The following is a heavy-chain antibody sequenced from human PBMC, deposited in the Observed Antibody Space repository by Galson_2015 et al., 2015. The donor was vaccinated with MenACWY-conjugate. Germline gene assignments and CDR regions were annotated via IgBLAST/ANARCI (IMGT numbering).Heavy chain of an antibody. CDR3: VTEGRSSAWNNWYFDL. D-gene: IGHD1/OR15-1a*01. CDR1: GFTFRNYW. CDR2: IEKDGSEK. Sequence: SLRLSCAASGFTFRNYWMTWVRQAPGKGLEWVASIEKDGSEKYYVDSVKGRFTISRDNAKNSLYLEMNSLTAGDTAVYYCVTEGRSSAWNNWYFDLWGRGTLVTVSS. V-gene: IGHV3-7*01. J-gene: IGHJ2*01.